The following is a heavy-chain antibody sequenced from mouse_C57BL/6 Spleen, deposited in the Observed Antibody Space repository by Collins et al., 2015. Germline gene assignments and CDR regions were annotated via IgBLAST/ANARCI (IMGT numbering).Heavy chain of an antibody. D-gene: IGHD1-1*01. CDR1: GFSLTDYG. CDR3: ARMTGYGSRGYFDV. V-gene: IGHV2-2*01. J-gene: IGHJ1*03. Sequence: QVQLKQSGPGLVQPSQSLSINCTVSGFSLTDYGVHWVRQSPGKGLEWLGGIWSGGNTDYNADFISRLSISRDNSKSQVFFKMNSLQPDDTALYYCARMTGYGSRGYFDVWGTGTTVTVSS. CDR2: IWSGGNT.